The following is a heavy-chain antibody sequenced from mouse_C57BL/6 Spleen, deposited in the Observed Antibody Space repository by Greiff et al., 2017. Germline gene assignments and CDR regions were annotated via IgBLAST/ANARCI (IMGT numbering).Heavy chain of an antibody. CDR2: IHPNSGST. D-gene: IGHD2-10*01. J-gene: IGHJ3*01. CDR1: GYTFTSYW. V-gene: IGHV1-64*01. Sequence: QVQLQQPGAELVKPGASVKLSCKASGYTFTSYWMHWVKQRPGQGLEWIGMIHPNSGSTNYNEKFKSKATLTVDKSSSTAYMQLCSLTSEDSAVYYCAPSYSWFAYWGQGTLVTVSA. CDR3: APSYSWFAY.